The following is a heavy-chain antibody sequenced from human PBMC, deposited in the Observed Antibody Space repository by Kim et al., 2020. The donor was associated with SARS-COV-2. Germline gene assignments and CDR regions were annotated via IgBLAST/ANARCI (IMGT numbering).Heavy chain of an antibody. CDR3: AREKIEGDYYGSGTPVCCGMDV. D-gene: IGHD3-10*01. Sequence: GGSLRLSCAASGFTFSSYGMHWVRQAPGKGLEWVAVISYDGSNKYYADSVKGRFTISRDNSKNTLYLQMNSLRAEDTAVYYCAREKIEGDYYGSGTPVCCGMDVWGEGTTVTVSS. V-gene: IGHV3-33*05. CDR2: ISYDGSNK. CDR1: GFTFSSYG. J-gene: IGHJ6*04.